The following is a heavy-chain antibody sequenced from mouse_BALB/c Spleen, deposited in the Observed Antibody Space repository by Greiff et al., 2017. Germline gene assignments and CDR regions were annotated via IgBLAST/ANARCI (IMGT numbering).Heavy chain of an antibody. CDR1: GFSLTSYD. Sequence: VQVVESGPGLVAPSQSLSITCTVSGFSLTSYDISWIRQPPGKGLEWLGVIWTGGGTNYNSAFMSRLSISKDNSKSQVFLKMNSLQTDDTAIYYCVRGNWAWFAYWGQGTLVTVSA. V-gene: IGHV2-9-2*01. CDR3: VRGNWAWFAY. CDR2: IWTGGGT. D-gene: IGHD4-1*01. J-gene: IGHJ3*01.